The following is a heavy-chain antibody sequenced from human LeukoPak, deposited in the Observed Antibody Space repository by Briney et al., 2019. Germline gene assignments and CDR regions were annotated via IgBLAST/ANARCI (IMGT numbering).Heavy chain of an antibody. Sequence: VASVKVSCKASGGTFSSYAISWVRQAPGQGLEWMGGIIPIFGTANYAQKFQGRVTITADESTSTAYMELSSLRSEDTAVYYCARGPFPAPTPFDYWGQGTLVTVSS. J-gene: IGHJ4*02. D-gene: IGHD2/OR15-2a*01. V-gene: IGHV1-69*13. CDR2: IIPIFGTA. CDR3: ARGPFPAPTPFDY. CDR1: GGTFSSYA.